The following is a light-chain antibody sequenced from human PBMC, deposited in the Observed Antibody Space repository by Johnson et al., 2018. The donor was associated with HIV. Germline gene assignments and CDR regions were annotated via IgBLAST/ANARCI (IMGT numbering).Light chain of an antibody. V-gene: IGLV1-51*01. J-gene: IGLJ1*01. Sequence: QSVLTQPPSVSAAPGQKVTISCSGTSSSIGNDYISWYQQLPGTAPKVLIYDNDQRPLGIPDRFSASKSGTSATLVITGLQTGDEADYYRGTWDSSLRTGFFGTGTKVTVL. CDR1: SSSIGNDY. CDR2: DND. CDR3: GTWDSSLRTGF.